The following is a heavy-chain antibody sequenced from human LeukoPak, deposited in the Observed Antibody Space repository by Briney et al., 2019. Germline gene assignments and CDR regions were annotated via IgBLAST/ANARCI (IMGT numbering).Heavy chain of an antibody. J-gene: IGHJ4*02. V-gene: IGHV1-69*13. CDR2: IIPIFGTA. CDR3: ARAPYRGYCSSTSCYHFDY. CDR1: GGTFSSYA. D-gene: IGHD2-2*01. Sequence: SVKVSCKASGGTFSSYAISWVRQAPGQGLEWMGGIIPIFGTANYAQKFQGRVTITADESTSTAYMELSSLRSEDTAVYYCARAPYRGYCSSTSCYHFDYWGQGTLVTVSS.